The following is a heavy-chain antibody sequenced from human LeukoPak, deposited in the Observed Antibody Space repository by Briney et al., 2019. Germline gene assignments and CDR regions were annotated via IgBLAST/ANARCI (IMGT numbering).Heavy chain of an antibody. D-gene: IGHD6-13*01. CDR3: VRERGIAAAGT. CDR1: GYTLTGYY. CDR2: INPNSGGT. J-gene: IGHJ5*02. Sequence: ASVKDSCKASGYTLTGYYMHWVRQAPGQGLEWMGWINPNSGGTNYAQKFQGRVTMTRDTSISTAYMELSRLRSDDTAVYYFVRERGIAAAGTWGQGTLVTVSS. V-gene: IGHV1-2*02.